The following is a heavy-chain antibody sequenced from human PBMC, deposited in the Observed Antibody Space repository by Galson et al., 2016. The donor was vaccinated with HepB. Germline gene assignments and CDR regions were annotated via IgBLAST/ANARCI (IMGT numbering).Heavy chain of an antibody. Sequence: SLRLSCAASGFTFIIYYMHWARRAPGRGLEFVSAISSDGGTTYYADSVRGRFTISRDNSKKTLYLQMSSLRPEDTAVYYCVKVRSIRVADYFDSWGQGTLVTVSS. V-gene: IGHV3-64D*06. CDR3: VKVRSIRVADYFDS. CDR2: ISSDGGTT. D-gene: IGHD6-19*01. J-gene: IGHJ4*02. CDR1: GFTFIIYY.